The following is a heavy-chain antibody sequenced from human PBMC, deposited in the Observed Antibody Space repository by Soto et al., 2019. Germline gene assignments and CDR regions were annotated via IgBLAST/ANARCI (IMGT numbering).Heavy chain of an antibody. CDR2: ISAYKGNT. V-gene: IGHV1-18*03. CDR3: ARRARPDFYYMDV. D-gene: IGHD6-6*01. J-gene: IGHJ6*03. CDR1: GYTFTSYG. Sequence: GASVTVSCKASGYTFTSYGISWVRQAPGQGLEWMGWISAYKGNTNYAQKLQGRVTMTTDTSTSTAYMELRSLRPEDMAVYYCARRARPDFYYMDVWGKGTTVTVSS.